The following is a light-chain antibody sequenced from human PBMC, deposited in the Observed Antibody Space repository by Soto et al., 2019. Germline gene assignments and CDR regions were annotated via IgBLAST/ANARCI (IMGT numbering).Light chain of an antibody. Sequence: QSVLTQPPSASGTPGQRVTISCSGSSSNIGSNTVNWYQQLPGTAPKLLIYSNNQRPSGVPDRFSGSKSGTSASLASSGLQSEDEAAYYCAAWDDSLNGVVFGGGTKVTVL. CDR1: SSNIGSNT. CDR2: SNN. V-gene: IGLV1-44*01. CDR3: AAWDDSLNGVV. J-gene: IGLJ2*01.